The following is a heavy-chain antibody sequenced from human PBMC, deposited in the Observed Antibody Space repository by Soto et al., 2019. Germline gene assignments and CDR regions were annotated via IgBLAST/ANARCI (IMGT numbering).Heavy chain of an antibody. CDR2: INHSGST. CDR3: ARLIGEASGYVQDDY. V-gene: IGHV4-34*01. J-gene: IGHJ4*02. CDR1: GGSFSGYY. D-gene: IGHD5-12*01. Sequence: SETLSLTCAVYGGSFSGYYWSWIRQPPGKGLEWIGEINHSGSTNYNPSLKSRVTISVDTSKNQFSLKLSSVTAADTAVYYCARLIGEASGYVQDDYWGQGTLVTVSS.